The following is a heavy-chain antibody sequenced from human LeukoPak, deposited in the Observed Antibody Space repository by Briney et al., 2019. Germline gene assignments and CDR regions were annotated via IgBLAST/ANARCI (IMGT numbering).Heavy chain of an antibody. CDR1: GFTFRNHG. J-gene: IGHJ4*02. CDR3: AKDPGYYDSSGYYSGYFDY. Sequence: GGSLRLSCAASGFTFRNHGMHWVRQAPGKGLEWVSAISGSGGSTYYADSVKGRFTISRDNSKNTLYLQMNSLRAEDTAVYYCAKDPGYYDSSGYYSGYFDYWGQGTLVTVSS. CDR2: ISGSGGST. D-gene: IGHD3-22*01. V-gene: IGHV3-23*01.